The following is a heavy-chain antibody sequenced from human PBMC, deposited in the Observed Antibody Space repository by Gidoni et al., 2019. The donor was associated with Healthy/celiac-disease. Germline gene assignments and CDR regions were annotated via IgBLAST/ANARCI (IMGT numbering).Heavy chain of an antibody. CDR1: GSTFRSYG. Sequence: QVPLVESGGGVVQPGSSLSLSCAASGSTFRSYGMHGVRQAPGKGLEWVAVISYDGRNKYYADSVKGRFTISRDNSKNTLYLQMNSLRAEDTAVYYCAKDGYYYYYGMDVWGQGTTVTVSS. CDR3: AKDGYYYYYGMDV. J-gene: IGHJ6*02. V-gene: IGHV3-30*18. CDR2: ISYDGRNK.